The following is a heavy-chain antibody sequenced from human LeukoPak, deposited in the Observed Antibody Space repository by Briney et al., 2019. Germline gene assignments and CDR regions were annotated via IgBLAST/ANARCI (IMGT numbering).Heavy chain of an antibody. CDR3: ARGYSSGWYAN. CDR1: GGSITSYY. D-gene: IGHD6-19*01. CDR2: ISYSGST. V-gene: IGHV4-59*01. J-gene: IGHJ4*02. Sequence: SETLSLTCAVSGGSITSYYWSWIRQPPGKGLEWIWYISYSGSTNYNPSLKSRVTISVDTSKNQFPLKLSSVTAADTAVYYCARGYSSGWYANWGQGTLVTVSS.